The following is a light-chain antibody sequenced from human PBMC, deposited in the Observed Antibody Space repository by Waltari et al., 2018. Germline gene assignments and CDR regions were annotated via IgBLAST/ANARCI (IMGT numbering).Light chain of an antibody. V-gene: IGKV1D-8*03. J-gene: IGKJ4*01. CDR2: AAS. CDR3: QQYYSYLT. CDR1: QGISSY. Sequence: VIWMTQSPSLLSASTGDRVTISCRISQGISSYLAWYQQKPGKAPELLIYAASTLQSGVQSRFSGSGSGTDFTLTISCLQSEDFATYYCQQYYSYLTFGGGTKVEIK.